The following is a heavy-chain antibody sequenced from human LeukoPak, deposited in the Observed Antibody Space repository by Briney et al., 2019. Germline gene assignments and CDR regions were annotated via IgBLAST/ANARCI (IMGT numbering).Heavy chain of an antibody. D-gene: IGHD3-9*01. CDR3: ARGSYDILTGYSTLGEY. V-gene: IGHV4-39*02. CDR1: GGSISGSSYY. J-gene: IGHJ4*02. CDR2: IYYSGSA. Sequence: SETLSLTCTVSGGSISGSSYYWGWIRQPPGKGLEWIGSIYYSGSAYYKPSLKSRVTISLDTSKNHFYLKLSSVTAADTAVYYCARGSYDILTGYSTLGEYWGQGTLVTVSS.